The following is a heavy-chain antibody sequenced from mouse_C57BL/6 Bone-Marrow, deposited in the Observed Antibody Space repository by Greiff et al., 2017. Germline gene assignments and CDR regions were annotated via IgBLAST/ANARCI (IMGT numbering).Heavy chain of an antibody. J-gene: IGHJ3*01. CDR3: ARSPAYYSNSGFAY. V-gene: IGHV1-52*01. CDR2: IDPSDSET. CDR1: GYTFTSYW. Sequence: QVQLQQPGAELVRPGSSVKLSCKASGYTFTSYWMHWVKQRPIQGLEWIGNIDPSDSETHYNQKFKDKDTLTVDKSYSTAYMQLSSLTSEDSAVYYCARSPAYYSNSGFAYWGQGTLVTVSA. D-gene: IGHD2-5*01.